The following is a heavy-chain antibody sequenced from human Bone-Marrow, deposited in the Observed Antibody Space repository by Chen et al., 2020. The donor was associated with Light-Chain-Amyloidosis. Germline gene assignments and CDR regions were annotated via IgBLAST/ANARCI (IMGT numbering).Heavy chain of an antibody. Sequence: QLQLQESGPGLVEPSETLSLTCTVSGRSISSLSSFWGWIRRPPGKGLEWIGSGHSSGTTSDNPSLKIRVTISLDTSRNQFSLNLRSVTAADTAVYYGARRTWSGSPFDPLGQGTLVTVSS. J-gene: IGHJ5*02. V-gene: IGHV4-39*01. D-gene: IGHD3-3*01. CDR2: GHSSGTT. CDR1: GRSISSLSSF. CDR3: ARRTWSGSPFDP.